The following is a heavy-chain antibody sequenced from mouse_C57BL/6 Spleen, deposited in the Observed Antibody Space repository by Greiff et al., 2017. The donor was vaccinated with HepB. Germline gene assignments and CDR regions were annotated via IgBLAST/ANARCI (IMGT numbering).Heavy chain of an antibody. V-gene: IGHV2-6*01. D-gene: IGHD4-1*01. CDR1: GFSLTSYG. CDR2: IWGVGST. CDR3: ARLTGTGTY. Sequence: VKLVESGPGLVAPSQSLSITCTVSGFSLTSYGVDWVRQSPGKGLEWLGVIWGVGSTNYNSALKSRLSISKDNSKSQVFLKMNSLQTDDTAMYYCARLTGTGTYWGQGTLVTVSA. J-gene: IGHJ3*01.